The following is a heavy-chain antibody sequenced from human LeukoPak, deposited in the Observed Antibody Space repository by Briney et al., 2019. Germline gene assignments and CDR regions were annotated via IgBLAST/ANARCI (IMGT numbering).Heavy chain of an antibody. V-gene: IGHV3-64*02. CDR2: INTDGRIT. CDR3: TRDGGSFCDFDY. D-gene: IGHD1-26*01. Sequence: GGSLGLSCVASGFSFRNYAIHWVRQAPGKGLEYVSVINTDGRITYYADSVKGRFTISRDNSKNTVYLQMGSLRGEDMAVYYCTRDGGSFCDFDYWGQGALVTVSX. J-gene: IGHJ4*02. CDR1: GFSFRNYA.